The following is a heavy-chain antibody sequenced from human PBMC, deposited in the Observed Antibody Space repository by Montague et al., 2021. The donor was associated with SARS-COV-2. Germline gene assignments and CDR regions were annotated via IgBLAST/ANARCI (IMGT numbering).Heavy chain of an antibody. D-gene: IGHD3-22*01. CDR2: IYYSGST. Sequence: SETLSLTCTVSGGSISSSSYYWGWIRQPPGKGLEWIGSIYYSGSTYYNPSLKSRVTISVDTSKNQFSLKLSSVTAADTAVYYCAREGGWLSRGSYYFDYWGQGTLVIVSS. CDR3: AREGGWLSRGSYYFDY. CDR1: GGSISSSSYY. J-gene: IGHJ4*02. V-gene: IGHV4-39*07.